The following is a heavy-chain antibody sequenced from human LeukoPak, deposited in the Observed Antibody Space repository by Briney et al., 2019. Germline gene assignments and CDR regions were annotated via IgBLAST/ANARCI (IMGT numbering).Heavy chain of an antibody. D-gene: IGHD6-19*01. CDR2: IYYSGST. Sequence: PSETLSLTCTVSGGSISSYYWSWIRQPPGKGLEWIGYIYYSGSTNYNPSLKSRVTISVDTSKNQFSLKLSSVTAADTAVYYCARRGAVAGTIDYWGQGALVTVSS. CDR3: ARRGAVAGTIDY. V-gene: IGHV4-59*08. CDR1: GGSISSYY. J-gene: IGHJ4*02.